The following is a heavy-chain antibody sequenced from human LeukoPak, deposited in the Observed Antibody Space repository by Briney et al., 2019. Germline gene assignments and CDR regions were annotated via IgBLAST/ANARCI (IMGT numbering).Heavy chain of an antibody. V-gene: IGHV4-59*01. CDR2: IYYSGST. D-gene: IGHD3-10*01. CDR3: ARDRGGSLWFGEDAGYMDV. Sequence: SETLSLTCTVSGGSISSYYWSWIRQPPGKGLKWIGYIYYSGSTNYNPSLKSRVTISVDTSKNQFSLKLSSVTAADTAVYYCARDRGGSLWFGEDAGYMDVWGKGTTVTISS. CDR1: GGSISSYY. J-gene: IGHJ6*03.